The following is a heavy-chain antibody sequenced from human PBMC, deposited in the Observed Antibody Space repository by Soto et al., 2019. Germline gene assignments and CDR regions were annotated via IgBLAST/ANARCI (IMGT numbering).Heavy chain of an antibody. CDR1: GGSFSGYY. Sequence: SETLSLTCAVYGGSFSGYYWSWIRQPPGKGLEWIGEINHSGSTNYNPSLKSRVTISVDTSKNQFSLKLSSVTAADTAVYYCARGRGSYYGSGGVRIFAYFDYWGQGSLVTVSS. V-gene: IGHV4-34*01. CDR2: INHSGST. CDR3: ARGRGSYYGSGGVRIFAYFDY. J-gene: IGHJ4*02. D-gene: IGHD3-10*01.